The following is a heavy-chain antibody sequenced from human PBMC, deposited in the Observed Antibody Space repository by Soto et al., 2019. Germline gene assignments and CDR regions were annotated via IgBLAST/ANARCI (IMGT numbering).Heavy chain of an antibody. CDR1: GGSINNHY. Sequence: PSETLSLTCTVSGGSINNHYWSWIRQPPGKGLEWLGSIYYNGITYYNPSLKSRVTISVDTSKNQFSLKLTSLTAADTAVYYCARHSSSWSTYYFDYWGQGTLVTVSS. V-gene: IGHV4-59*08. CDR2: IYYNGIT. D-gene: IGHD6-13*01. CDR3: ARHSSSWSTYYFDY. J-gene: IGHJ4*02.